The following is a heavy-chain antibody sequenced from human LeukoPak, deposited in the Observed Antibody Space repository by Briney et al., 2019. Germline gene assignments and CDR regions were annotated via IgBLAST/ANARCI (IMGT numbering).Heavy chain of an antibody. J-gene: IGHJ4*02. CDR1: GFTFSTSY. CDR3: ASGFSSSPYFDY. CDR2: ITGSSSYT. Sequence: PEGSLRLSCAASGFTFSTSYMNWVRQAPGKGLEWVSLITGSSSYTYYTDSVKGRFTISRDNAKNSLFLQMNSLRDEDTAVYYCASGFSSSPYFDYWGQGTLVTVSS. D-gene: IGHD6-6*01. V-gene: IGHV3-21*01.